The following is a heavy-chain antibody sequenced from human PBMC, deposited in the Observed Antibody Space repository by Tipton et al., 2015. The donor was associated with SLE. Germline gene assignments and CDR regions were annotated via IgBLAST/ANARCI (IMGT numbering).Heavy chain of an antibody. J-gene: IGHJ5*02. Sequence: TLSLTCAVYGGSFSGYYWSWIRQPPGKGLEWIGYIYHSGSTYYNPSLKSRVTISVDRSKNQFSLKLSSVTAADTAVYYCARGLSGWWFDPWGQGTLVTVSS. CDR3: ARGLSGWWFDP. CDR1: GGSFSGYY. CDR2: IYHSGST. V-gene: IGHV4-30-2*01. D-gene: IGHD1-14*01.